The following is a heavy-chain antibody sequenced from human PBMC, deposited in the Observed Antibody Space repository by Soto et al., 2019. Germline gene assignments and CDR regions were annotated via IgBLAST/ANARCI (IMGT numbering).Heavy chain of an antibody. CDR3: ARGPMEELLLLPRLDP. D-gene: IGHD2-15*01. J-gene: IGHJ5*02. Sequence: ASVKVSCKASGYTFTSYGISWVRQAPGQGLEWMGWISAYNGNTNYAQKLQGRVTMTTDTSTSTAYMELRSLRSDDTAVYYCARGPMEELLLLPRLDPWGQGTLVTVSS. CDR1: GYTFTSYG. V-gene: IGHV1-18*01. CDR2: ISAYNGNT.